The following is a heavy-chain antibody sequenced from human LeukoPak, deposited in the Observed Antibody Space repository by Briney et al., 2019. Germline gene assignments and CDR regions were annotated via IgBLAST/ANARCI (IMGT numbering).Heavy chain of an antibody. D-gene: IGHD1-26*01. Sequence: PAGRSLRLSCAATGFTFKDYGMHWVRQPPGKGLEWVSSINWNGGGTDYADSVKGRFTNSRDNAKNSLYLQLSSLRPEDTALYYCAKHMRATNTYSFFGLDVWGQGTTVTVSS. V-gene: IGHV3-9*01. CDR2: INWNGGGT. CDR3: AKHMRATNTYSFFGLDV. CDR1: GFTFKDYG. J-gene: IGHJ6*02.